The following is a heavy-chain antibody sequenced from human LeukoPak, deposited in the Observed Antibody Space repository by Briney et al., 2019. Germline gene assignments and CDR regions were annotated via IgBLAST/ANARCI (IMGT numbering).Heavy chain of an antibody. D-gene: IGHD6-19*01. V-gene: IGHV4-34*01. CDR1: GGSXXGYL. CDR3: ARRLYSSGWSYWFDP. CDR2: INYNGEIT. Sequence: GGSXXGYLWSWLRQPPGKGLEWVGEINYNGEITNYNPSLKSRVTISIDKSKNHFSLKLSSVTAADTAVYYCARRLYSSGWSYWFDPWGQGTLVTVSS. J-gene: IGHJ5*02.